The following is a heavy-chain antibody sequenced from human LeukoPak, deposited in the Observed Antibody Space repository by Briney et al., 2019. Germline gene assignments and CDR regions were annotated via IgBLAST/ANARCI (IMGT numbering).Heavy chain of an antibody. Sequence: GGSLRLSCAASGFTFSSYAMSWVRQAPGKGLEWVSAISGSGGSTYYADSVKGRFTISRDNSKNTLYLQMNSLRAEDTAVYYCAKFTLYDFWVGDYFDYWGQGTLVTVSS. V-gene: IGHV3-23*01. CDR1: GFTFSSYA. J-gene: IGHJ4*02. CDR3: AKFTLYDFWVGDYFDY. D-gene: IGHD3-3*01. CDR2: ISGSGGST.